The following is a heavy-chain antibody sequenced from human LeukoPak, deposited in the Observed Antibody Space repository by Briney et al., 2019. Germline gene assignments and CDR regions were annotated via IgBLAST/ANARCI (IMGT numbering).Heavy chain of an antibody. Sequence: GRSLTLSCAASGFSFSSHAMHWVRQAPGRGLEWVAVVSLDGVNKFYADSLKGRITVSRDNFKNTVSLEMISLRPEDTAVYYCVRVTWWSGFDFFDSWGQGTLVTVSS. D-gene: IGHD3-3*01. CDR3: VRVTWWSGFDFFDS. CDR2: VSLDGVNK. V-gene: IGHV3-30-3*01. J-gene: IGHJ4*02. CDR1: GFSFSSHA.